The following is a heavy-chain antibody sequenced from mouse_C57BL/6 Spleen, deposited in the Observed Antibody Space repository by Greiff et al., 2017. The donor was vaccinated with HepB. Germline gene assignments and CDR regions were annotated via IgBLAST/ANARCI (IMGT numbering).Heavy chain of an antibody. CDR2: IYPRSGNT. V-gene: IGHV1-81*01. CDR1: GYTFTSYG. CDR3: ARGGDYWFAY. D-gene: IGHD2-4*01. Sequence: QVQLQQSGAELARPGASVKLSCKASGYTFTSYGISWVKQRTGQGLEWIGEIYPRSGNTYYNEKFKGTATLTADKSSSTAYMELLSLTSEDSAVYFCARGGDYWFAYWGQGTLVTVSA. J-gene: IGHJ3*01.